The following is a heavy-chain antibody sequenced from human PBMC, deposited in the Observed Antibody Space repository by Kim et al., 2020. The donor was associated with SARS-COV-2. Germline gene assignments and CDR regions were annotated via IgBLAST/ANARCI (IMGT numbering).Heavy chain of an antibody. V-gene: IGHV1-69*04. J-gene: IGHJ6*03. D-gene: IGHD2-2*02. CDR3: AIQLLYSDYYYYYMDV. CDR2: IIPILGIS. Sequence: SVKVSCKASGGTFSSYAISWVRQAPGQGLEWMGRIIPILGISNYAQKFQGRVTITADKSTSTAYMELSSLRSEDTAVYYCAIQLLYSDYYYYYMDVWGKGTTVTVSS. CDR1: GGTFSSYA.